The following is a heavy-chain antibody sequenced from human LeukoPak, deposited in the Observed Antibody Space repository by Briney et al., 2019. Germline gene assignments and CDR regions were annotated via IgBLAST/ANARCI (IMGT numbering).Heavy chain of an antibody. CDR3: ARDAYSSSWDADYFDY. CDR1: GFIFSNYA. V-gene: IGHV3-23*01. CDR2: ISGSGVST. D-gene: IGHD6-13*01. J-gene: IGHJ4*02. Sequence: PGGSLRLSCAASGFIFSNYAMSWVRQAPGKGLDWVSTISGSGVSTYYVDSVKGRFTISRDNSKNTLYLQMNSLRAEDTAVYYCARDAYSSSWDADYFDYWGQGTLVTVSS.